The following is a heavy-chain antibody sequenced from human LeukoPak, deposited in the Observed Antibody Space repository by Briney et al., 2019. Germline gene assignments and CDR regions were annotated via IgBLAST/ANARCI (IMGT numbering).Heavy chain of an antibody. D-gene: IGHD3-10*01. CDR2: ISWDGGST. CDR1: GFTFDDYA. V-gene: IGHV3-43D*03. J-gene: IGHJ6*04. CDR3: AKDPSSYGSGSYWDV. Sequence: GGSLRLSCAASGFTFDDYAMHWVRQAPGKGLEWVSLISWDGGSTYYADSVKGRFTISRDNSKNSLYLQMNSLRAEDTALYYCAKDPSSYGSGSYWDVWGKGTTVTVSS.